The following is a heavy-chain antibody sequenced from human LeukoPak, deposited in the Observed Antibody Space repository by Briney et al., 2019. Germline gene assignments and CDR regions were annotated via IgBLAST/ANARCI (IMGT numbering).Heavy chain of an antibody. CDR2: IKKDGSEM. CDR3: ARTGYSSSSDY. V-gene: IGHV3-7*01. Sequence: GGSLRLSCEASGLIFSSYWMSWVRQAPGKGLEWVANIKKDGSEMYYVDSVKGRFTISRDNAKNSLYLQMNSLRAEDTAVYYCARTGYSSSSDYWGQGTLVTVSS. J-gene: IGHJ4*02. CDR1: GLIFSSYW. D-gene: IGHD6-6*01.